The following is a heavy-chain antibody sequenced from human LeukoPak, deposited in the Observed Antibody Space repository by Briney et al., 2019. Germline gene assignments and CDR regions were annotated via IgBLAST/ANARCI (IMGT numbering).Heavy chain of an antibody. V-gene: IGHV3-7*03. CDR1: GFTFSSYW. CDR3: AKDASPYGGKGQSYYFDY. Sequence: PGGSLRLSCAASGFTFSSYWMSWVRQAPGKGLEWMANIKQDGSEKYYVDSVKGRFTISRDNAKNSLYLQMNSLRAEDMALYYCAKDASPYGGKGQSYYFDYWGQGTLVTVSS. J-gene: IGHJ4*02. D-gene: IGHD4-23*01. CDR2: IKQDGSEK.